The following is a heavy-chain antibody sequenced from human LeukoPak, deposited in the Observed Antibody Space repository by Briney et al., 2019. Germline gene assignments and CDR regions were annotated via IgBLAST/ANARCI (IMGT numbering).Heavy chain of an antibody. CDR1: GFTFSDYY. CDR3: ARDEDTMVRGVIGY. J-gene: IGHJ4*02. CDR2: ISSSGSTI. D-gene: IGHD3-10*01. Sequence: PGRSLRLSCAVSGFTFSDYYMSWVRQAPGKGLEWVSYISSSGSTIYYAVSVKGRFTISRDNAKNSLYLQMNSLRAEDTAVYYCARDEDTMVRGVIGYWGQGTLVTVSS. V-gene: IGHV3-11*01.